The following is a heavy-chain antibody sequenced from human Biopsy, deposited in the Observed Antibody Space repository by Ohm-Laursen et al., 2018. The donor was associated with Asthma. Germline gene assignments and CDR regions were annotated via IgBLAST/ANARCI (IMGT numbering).Heavy chain of an antibody. CDR1: GFTFSTYG. CDR2: IAWDGINS. V-gene: IGHV3-30*03. J-gene: IGHJ3*01. CDR3: ARAGESDLVGGLDV. Sequence: SLRLSCAAPGFTFSTYGMHWVRQAPGKGLEWVAFIAWDGINSYYADSVKGRFTISRDNSRNTLYLQKNSLRADDTAVYYCARAGESDLVGGLDVWGQGTRVTVSS. D-gene: IGHD2-21*01.